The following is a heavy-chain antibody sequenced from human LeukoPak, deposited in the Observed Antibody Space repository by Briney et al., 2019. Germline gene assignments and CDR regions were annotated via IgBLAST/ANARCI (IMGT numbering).Heavy chain of an antibody. V-gene: IGHV3-74*01. D-gene: IGHD1-26*01. CDR2: IKNDGRST. CDR3: ARDPHGGSGSDAHDAFDI. CDR1: GFTFSSYW. Sequence: GGSLRLSCAASGFTFSSYWTHWVRQAPGKGLVWVSRIKNDGRSTSYADSVKGRFTISSDNAKNTVYLQIDSLGAEDTAVYYCARDPHGGSGSDAHDAFDIGGQGTIVTVSS. J-gene: IGHJ3*02.